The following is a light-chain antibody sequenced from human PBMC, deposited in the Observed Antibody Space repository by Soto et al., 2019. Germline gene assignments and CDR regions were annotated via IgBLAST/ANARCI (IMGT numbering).Light chain of an antibody. V-gene: IGKV3-15*01. CDR1: QSVSSN. CDR2: GAF. Sequence: EIVMTQSPATPSVSPGERATLSCRASQSVSSNLAWYQQKPGQAPRLLIYGAFTRATGVPARFSGSGSGTDFTLTISSLQSEDFAVYYCQQYSSWPLTFGGGTKVDIK. J-gene: IGKJ4*01. CDR3: QQYSSWPLT.